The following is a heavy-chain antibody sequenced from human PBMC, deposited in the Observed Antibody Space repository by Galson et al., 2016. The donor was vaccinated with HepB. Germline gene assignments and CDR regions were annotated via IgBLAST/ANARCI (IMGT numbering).Heavy chain of an antibody. CDR3: ARDYVPGA. D-gene: IGHD3-10*01. CDR2: ISSASSIK. V-gene: IGHV3-48*04. CDR1: GFTFSTYG. J-gene: IGHJ5*02. Sequence: SLRLSCAASGFTFSTYGMHWVRQAPGKGLEWVSYISSASSIKYYADSVKGRFTISRDNARHSLYLEMNSLRGEDTAMYYCARDYVPGAWGQGVLVTVSS.